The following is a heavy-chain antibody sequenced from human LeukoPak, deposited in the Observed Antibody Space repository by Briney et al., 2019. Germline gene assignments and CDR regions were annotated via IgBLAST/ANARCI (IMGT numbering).Heavy chain of an antibody. CDR3: ARFSQYFDTSSHYLDY. Sequence: SETLSPTCTVSGGSINNYYWSWVRQPPGEGLEWIAYIFYNGGTNYNPSLKTRVTISVDTSKNQFSLRLNSVSAADTAVYYCARFSQYFDTSSHYLDYWGQGILVTVSS. V-gene: IGHV4-59*08. J-gene: IGHJ4*02. CDR1: GGSINNYY. D-gene: IGHD3-22*01. CDR2: IFYNGGT.